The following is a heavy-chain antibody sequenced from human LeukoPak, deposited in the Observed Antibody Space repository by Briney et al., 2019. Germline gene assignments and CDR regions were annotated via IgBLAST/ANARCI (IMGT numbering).Heavy chain of an antibody. CDR3: ASEVGYRSLGY. J-gene: IGHJ4*02. Sequence: GGSLRLSCAASGFTFSNYAMHWVRQTPGRGLEWVSFITWKTHRTNYADSVKGRFTVSRDNRKDSLYLQMNSLSTEDTGLYHCASEVGYRSLGYLGQGTLVTVSS. CDR1: GFTFSNYA. V-gene: IGHV3-43*01. CDR2: ITWKTHRT. D-gene: IGHD3-3*01.